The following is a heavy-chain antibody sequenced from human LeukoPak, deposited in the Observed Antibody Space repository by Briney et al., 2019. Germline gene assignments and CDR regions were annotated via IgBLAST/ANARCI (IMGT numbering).Heavy chain of an antibody. D-gene: IGHD6-19*01. V-gene: IGHV1-46*01. CDR3: ARYQGSSGWSMFDY. Sequence: ASVKVSCKTSGYTFTSYYIHLVRQAPGQGPEWMGIINPSGGSTSYAQKFQGRVTMTRDTPTSTVYMELSSLRSEDTAVYYCARYQGSSGWSMFDYWGQGALVTVSS. CDR1: GYTFTSYY. CDR2: INPSGGST. J-gene: IGHJ4*02.